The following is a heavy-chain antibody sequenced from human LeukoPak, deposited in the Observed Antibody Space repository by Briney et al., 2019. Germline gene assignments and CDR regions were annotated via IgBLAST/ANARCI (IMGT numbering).Heavy chain of an antibody. D-gene: IGHD3-22*01. J-gene: IGHJ4*02. V-gene: IGHV4-4*07. CDR3: ARVPDSSGYYYYFDY. CDR2: IYTGGSS. CDR1: GGSISSYY. Sequence: SETLALTCSVSGGSISSYYWSWNRQPAGKGLEWIGRIYTGGSSNYNPSLNSRVTMSVDTPKNQFSLKLSSVTAADTAMYYCARVPDSSGYYYYFDYWGQGTLVTVSS.